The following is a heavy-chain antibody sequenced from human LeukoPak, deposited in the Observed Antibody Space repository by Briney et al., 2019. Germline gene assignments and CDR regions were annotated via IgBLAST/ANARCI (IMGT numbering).Heavy chain of an antibody. V-gene: IGHV3-7*01. CDR1: GFIFTDHW. Sequence: GGSLRLSCVASGFIFTDHWMSWVRQAPGKGLGWVANIKEDESAKFYADSVRGRFTISRDNAKNSVYLEMNNLRVEDTAVYYCARADDVADYWGRGTLVTVSS. CDR2: IKEDESAK. J-gene: IGHJ4*02. CDR3: ARADDVADY. D-gene: IGHD1-1*01.